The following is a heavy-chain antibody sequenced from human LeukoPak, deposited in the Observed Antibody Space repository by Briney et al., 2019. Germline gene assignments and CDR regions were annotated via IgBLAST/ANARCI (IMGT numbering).Heavy chain of an antibody. CDR3: ARDSRGYVD. D-gene: IGHD5-12*01. CDR1: GGSLSSGGYY. J-gene: IGHJ4*02. CDR2: IYHSGST. Sequence: SETLSLTCTVSGGSLSSGGYYWSWIRQPPGKGLEWIGYIYHSGSTYYNPSLKSRVTISVDRSKNQFSLKLSSVTAADTAVYYCARDSRGYVDWGQGTLVTVSS. V-gene: IGHV4-30-2*01.